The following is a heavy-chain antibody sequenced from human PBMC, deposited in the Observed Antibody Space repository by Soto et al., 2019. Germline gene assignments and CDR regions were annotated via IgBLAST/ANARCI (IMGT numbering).Heavy chain of an antibody. Sequence: PGGSLRLSCAVSGFTFDDNAMHWVRQAPEKGLEWVSGINWNSGSIGYGDSVKGRFAISRDNAKNSLHLQMNSLSAEDTAFYYCVKDESINWYSGHFRHWGQGTLVTVSS. CDR3: VKDESINWYSGHFRH. D-gene: IGHD6-13*01. J-gene: IGHJ1*01. V-gene: IGHV3-9*01. CDR2: INWNSGSI. CDR1: GFTFDDNA.